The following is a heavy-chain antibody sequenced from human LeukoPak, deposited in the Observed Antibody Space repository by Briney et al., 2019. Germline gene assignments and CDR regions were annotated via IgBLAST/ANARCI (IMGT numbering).Heavy chain of an antibody. J-gene: IGHJ4*02. Sequence: GASVNVSCKASGYTFTSYGISWVRQAPGQGLEWMGWISAYNGNTNYAQKLQGRVTMTTDTSTSTAYMELRSLRSDDTAVYYCARENYDSSGYYGFDYWGQGTLVTVSS. D-gene: IGHD3-22*01. V-gene: IGHV1-18*01. CDR1: GYTFTSYG. CDR3: ARENYDSSGYYGFDY. CDR2: ISAYNGNT.